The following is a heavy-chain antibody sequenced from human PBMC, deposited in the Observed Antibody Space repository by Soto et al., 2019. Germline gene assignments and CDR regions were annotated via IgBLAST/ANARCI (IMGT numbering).Heavy chain of an antibody. Sequence: SETLSLTCTVSGGSISTYYWSWIRQPPGKGLEWIGYINYSGRTNYNPSLKSRVTMSLDTSKNQFSLKLRSVTAADTAVFYCARYAGSSWFDYWGQGTLVTVSS. J-gene: IGHJ4*02. CDR1: GGSISTYY. CDR3: ARYAGSSWFDY. V-gene: IGHV4-59*01. CDR2: INYSGRT. D-gene: IGHD6-13*01.